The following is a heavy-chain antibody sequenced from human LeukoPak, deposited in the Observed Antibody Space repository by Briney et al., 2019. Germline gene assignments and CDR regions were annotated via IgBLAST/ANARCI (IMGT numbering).Heavy chain of an antibody. CDR1: GFTFSSYA. J-gene: IGHJ1*01. CDR3: AKDLSTGRNSIALAGIGEYFQH. Sequence: GGSLRLSCAASGFTFSSYAMSWVRQAPGKGLEWVSAISGSGGSTYYADSVKGRFTISRDNSKDTLYLQMNSLRAEDTAVYYCAKDLSTGRNSIALAGIGEYFQHWGQGTLVTVSS. CDR2: ISGSGGST. D-gene: IGHD6-19*01. V-gene: IGHV3-23*01.